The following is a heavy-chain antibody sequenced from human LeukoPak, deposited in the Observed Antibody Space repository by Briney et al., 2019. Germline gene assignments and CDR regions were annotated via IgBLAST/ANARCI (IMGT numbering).Heavy chain of an antibody. CDR3: ASDITGTTKYAFDI. J-gene: IGHJ3*02. Sequence: SETLSLPCSVWGGSLRCYYRLWLRQPPGKGLEGIGYIYYSGSTNYNPSLKSRVTISVDTSKNQFSLKLSSVTAADTAIYYCASDITGTTKYAFDIWGQGTMVTVSS. V-gene: IGHV4-59*08. CDR1: GGSLRCYY. CDR2: IYYSGST. D-gene: IGHD1-14*01.